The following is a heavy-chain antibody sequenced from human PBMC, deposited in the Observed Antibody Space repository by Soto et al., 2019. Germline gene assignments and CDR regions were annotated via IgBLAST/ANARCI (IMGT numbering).Heavy chain of an antibody. CDR1: GGSISSSSYY. V-gene: IGHV4-39*01. J-gene: IGHJ4*02. CDR2: IYYSGST. D-gene: IGHD3-22*01. Sequence: SGTLARTSTVSGGSISSSSYYWGWIRQPPGKGLEWIGSIYYSGSTYYNPSLKSRVTISVDTSKNQFSLKLSSVTAADTAVYYCARLPYYYDSSGYYRTAFDYWGQGTLVTVSS. CDR3: ARLPYYYDSSGYYRTAFDY.